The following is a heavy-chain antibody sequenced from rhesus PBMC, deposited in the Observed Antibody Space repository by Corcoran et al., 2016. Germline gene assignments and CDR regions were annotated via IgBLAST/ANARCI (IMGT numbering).Heavy chain of an antibody. CDR3: AREAYDSGADY. J-gene: IGHJ4*01. Sequence: QVQLQQWGEGLVKPSETLSLTCAVYGGSISGYYYWSWIRLPPGNGLVWIGYIYGNSASTNYNPALKNRVTISKDTSKNQFSLKLSSVTAADTAVYYCAREAYDSGADYWGQGVLVTVSS. V-gene: IGHV4-73*01. CDR1: GGSISGYYY. CDR2: IYGNSAST. D-gene: IGHD3-28*01.